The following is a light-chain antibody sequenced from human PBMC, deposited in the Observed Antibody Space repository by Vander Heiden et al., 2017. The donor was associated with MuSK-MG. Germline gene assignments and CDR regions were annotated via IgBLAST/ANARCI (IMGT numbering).Light chain of an antibody. V-gene: IGLV2-14*01. Sequence: QSALTQPASVSGSPGQSITISCTGTSSDVGGYNYVSWYQQHPGKAPKLMIYEVSTRPSVVSNRFSGSKSGNTASLTISGLQAEDEADYYCNSYTSSSTLYVFGTGTKVTVL. CDR3: NSYTSSSTLYV. J-gene: IGLJ1*01. CDR2: EVS. CDR1: SSDVGGYNY.